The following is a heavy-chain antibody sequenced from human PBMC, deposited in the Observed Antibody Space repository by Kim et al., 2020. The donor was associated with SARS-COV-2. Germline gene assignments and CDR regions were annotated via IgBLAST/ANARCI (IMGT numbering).Heavy chain of an antibody. D-gene: IGHD2-21*02. CDR3: GRWGVTAGLDF. CDR2: IKPDGSNT. V-gene: IGHV3-7*05. J-gene: IGHJ4*02. Sequence: GGSLRLSCAASGFIFNNYWMGWVRQAPGKGLEWVANIKPDGSNTYLVDSMEGRISISRDNTKSSVYLQVSGLTVEDTAVYYCGRWGVTAGLDFWGQGTQVTVS. CDR1: GFIFNNYW.